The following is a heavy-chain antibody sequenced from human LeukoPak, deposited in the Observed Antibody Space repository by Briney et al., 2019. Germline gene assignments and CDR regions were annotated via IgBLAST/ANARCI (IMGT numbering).Heavy chain of an antibody. D-gene: IGHD6-19*01. V-gene: IGHV4-61*02. Sequence: NSSETLSLTCTVSGGSISSGSYYWSWIRQPAGKGLEWIGRIYTSGSTNYNPSLKNRVTISVDTSKNQFSLKLSSVTAADTAVYYCARDQSSSGWNNWFDPWGQGTLVTVSS. CDR3: ARDQSSSGWNNWFDP. CDR2: IYTSGST. J-gene: IGHJ5*02. CDR1: GGSISSGSYY.